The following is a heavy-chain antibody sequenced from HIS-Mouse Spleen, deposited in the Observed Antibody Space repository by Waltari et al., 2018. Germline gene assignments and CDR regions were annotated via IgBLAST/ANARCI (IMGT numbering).Heavy chain of an antibody. Sequence: QVQLVASGGGVVQPGRSLRLSCAASGFTLSSYGMHWGRQAPGKGLEWVAVISYDGSNKYYADSVKGRFTISRDNSKNTLYLQMNSLRAEETAVYYCAKASSGWLDYWGQGTLVTVS. D-gene: IGHD6-19*01. CDR2: ISYDGSNK. J-gene: IGHJ4*02. V-gene: IGHV3-30*18. CDR1: GFTLSSYG. CDR3: AKASSGWLDY.